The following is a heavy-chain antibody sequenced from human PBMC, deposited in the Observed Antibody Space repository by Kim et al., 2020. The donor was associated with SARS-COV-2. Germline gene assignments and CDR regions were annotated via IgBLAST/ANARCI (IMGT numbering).Heavy chain of an antibody. V-gene: IGHV4-31*03. CDR3: ARAHRTIFGVVEYMDV. D-gene: IGHD3-3*01. J-gene: IGHJ6*02. CDR1: GGSISSGGYY. Sequence: SETLSLTCTVSGGSISSGGYYWSWIRQHPGKGLEWIVYIYYSGSTYYNPSLKSRVTISVDTSKNQFSLKLSSMTAADTAVYYCARAHRTIFGVVEYMDVWGQGTTVTVSS. CDR2: IYYSGST.